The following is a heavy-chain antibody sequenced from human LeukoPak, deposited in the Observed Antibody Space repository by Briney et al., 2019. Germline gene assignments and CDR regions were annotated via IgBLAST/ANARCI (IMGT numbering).Heavy chain of an antibody. CDR1: GYTFTVYY. CDR3: ARMQLWSKTIDY. V-gene: IGHV1-2*02. D-gene: IGHD5-18*01. CDR2: INPNSGGT. Sequence: ASVTVSFKASGYTFTVYYMHRVRQAPGQGLEWMGWINPNSGGTNYAQKFQGRVTMTRHTSISTAYMELSRLRSDDTAVYYCARMQLWSKTIDYWGQGTLVTVSS. J-gene: IGHJ4*02.